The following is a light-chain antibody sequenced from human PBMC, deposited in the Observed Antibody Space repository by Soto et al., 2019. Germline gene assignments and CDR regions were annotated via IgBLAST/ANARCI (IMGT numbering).Light chain of an antibody. Sequence: QSVLTQSPSASASLGASVKLTCTLSSGHSSYAIAWHQQHPEKGPRYLMKLNSDGSHSKGDGIPDRFSGSSSGAERYLTISSLQSADEADYYCQTWGTGFRVFGGGTKVTVL. V-gene: IGLV4-69*01. J-gene: IGLJ3*02. CDR3: QTWGTGFRV. CDR2: LNSDGSH. CDR1: SGHSSYA.